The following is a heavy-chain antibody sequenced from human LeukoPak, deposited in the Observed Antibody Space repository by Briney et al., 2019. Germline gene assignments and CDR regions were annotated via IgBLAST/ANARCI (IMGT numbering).Heavy chain of an antibody. Sequence: GGSLRLSCAASGFTFSNHAMTCVRQAPGQGLEGGSTISGSGGGTFYAVSVKGRCTIYRDNFKSALSLQMNNLRADDTAVYFCKVKQGILSGKVFWGQGALVTVSS. D-gene: IGHD2-21*01. V-gene: IGHV3-23*01. J-gene: IGHJ4*02. CDR2: ISGSGGGT. CDR1: GFTFSNHA. CDR3: KVKQGILSGKVF.